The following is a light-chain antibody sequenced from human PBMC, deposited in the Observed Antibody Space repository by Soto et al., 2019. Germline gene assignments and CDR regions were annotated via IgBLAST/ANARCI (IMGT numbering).Light chain of an antibody. V-gene: IGKV3-15*01. Sequence: EIVMTQSPATLSVSPGERATLSCRASQSVSTNLAWYQQKPGQGPRLLIFGAATRATGIPARFSGSGSGTEFTLTISSLQSEDFAVYYCQQYHNWPAFGQGTKVDIK. CDR1: QSVSTN. J-gene: IGKJ1*01. CDR3: QQYHNWPA. CDR2: GAA.